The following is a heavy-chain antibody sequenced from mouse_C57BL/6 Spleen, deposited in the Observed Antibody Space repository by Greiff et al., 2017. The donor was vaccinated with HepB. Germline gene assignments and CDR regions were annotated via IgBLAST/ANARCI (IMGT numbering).Heavy chain of an antibody. V-gene: IGHV3-6*01. CDR1: GYSITSGYY. J-gene: IGHJ4*01. CDR2: ISYDGSN. Sequence: DVKLVESGPGLVKPSQSLSLTCSVTGYSITSGYYWNWIRQFPGNKLEWMGYISYDGSNNYNPSLKNRISITRDTSKNQFFLKLNSVTTEDTATYYCARVGYDYGTGDYYAMDYWGQGTSVTVSS. D-gene: IGHD2-4*01. CDR3: ARVGYDYGTGDYYAMDY.